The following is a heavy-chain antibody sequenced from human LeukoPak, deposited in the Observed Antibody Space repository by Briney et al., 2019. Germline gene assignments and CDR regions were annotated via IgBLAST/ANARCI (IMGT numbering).Heavy chain of an antibody. V-gene: IGHV3-48*02. Sequence: GGSLGLSCAASGFTFSSYAMHWVRQAPGKGLEWVSYITDSSGTIYYADSVKGRFTISRDNAKNSLYLQMNSLRDEDTAVYYCAREFGYWGQGTLVTVSS. CDR1: GFTFSSYA. J-gene: IGHJ4*02. CDR3: AREFGY. D-gene: IGHD3-10*01. CDR2: ITDSSGTI.